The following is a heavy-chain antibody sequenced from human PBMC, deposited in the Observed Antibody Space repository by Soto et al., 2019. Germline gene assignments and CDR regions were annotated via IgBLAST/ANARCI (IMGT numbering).Heavy chain of an antibody. J-gene: IGHJ6*02. Sequence: SVKVSCKASGGTFSSYAISWVRQAPGQGLEWMGGIIPIFGTANYAQKFQGRVTITADESTSTAYMELSSLRSEDTAVYYCARGRLQRYYYYYYGMDVWGQGTTVTVSS. CDR1: GGTFSSYA. CDR2: IIPIFGTA. D-gene: IGHD4-4*01. V-gene: IGHV1-69*13. CDR3: ARGRLQRYYYYYYGMDV.